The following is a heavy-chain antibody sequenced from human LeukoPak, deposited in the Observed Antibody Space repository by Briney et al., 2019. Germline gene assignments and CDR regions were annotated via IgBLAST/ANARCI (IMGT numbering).Heavy chain of an antibody. CDR3: ARERMSLLWFGELFLLNP. Sequence: RPGGSLRLSCAASGFTFDDYGMSWVRQAPGKGLEWVSGINWNGGSTGYADSVKGRFTISRDNAKNSLYLQMNSLRAEDTALYYCARERMSLLWFGELFLLNPWGQGTLVTVSS. V-gene: IGHV3-20*04. CDR2: INWNGGST. CDR1: GFTFDDYG. D-gene: IGHD3-10*01. J-gene: IGHJ5*02.